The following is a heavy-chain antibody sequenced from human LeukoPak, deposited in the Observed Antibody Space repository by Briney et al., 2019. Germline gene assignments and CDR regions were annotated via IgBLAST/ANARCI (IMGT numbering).Heavy chain of an antibody. Sequence: GGSLRLSCAASGFTFSSYWMHWDRQAPGKGLVWVSRINSDGSSTSYADSVKGRFTISRDNSKNTLYLQMNSLRAEDTAVYYCAKDLGSSSGWSKPTGNYWGQGTLVTVSS. D-gene: IGHD6-19*01. V-gene: IGHV3-74*01. J-gene: IGHJ4*02. CDR2: INSDGSST. CDR3: AKDLGSSSGWSKPTGNY. CDR1: GFTFSSYW.